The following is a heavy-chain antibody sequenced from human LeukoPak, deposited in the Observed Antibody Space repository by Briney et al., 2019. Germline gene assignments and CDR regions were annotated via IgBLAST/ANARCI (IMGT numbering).Heavy chain of an antibody. V-gene: IGHV1-18*01. J-gene: IGHJ2*01. D-gene: IGHD3-10*01. CDR1: GYTFTSYG. CDR3: AREPQGLWFHPSRAYFDL. CDR2: ISAYNGNT. Sequence: ASVKVSCKASGYTFTSYGISWVRQAPGQGLEWMGWISAYNGNTNYAQKLQGRVTMTTDTSTSTAYMELRSLRSDDTAVYYCAREPQGLWFHPSRAYFDLWGRGTLVTVSS.